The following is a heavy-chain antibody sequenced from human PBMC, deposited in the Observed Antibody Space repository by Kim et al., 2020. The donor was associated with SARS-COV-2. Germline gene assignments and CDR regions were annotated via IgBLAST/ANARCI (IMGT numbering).Heavy chain of an antibody. V-gene: IGHV3-21*01. J-gene: IGHJ5*02. Sequence: SVKRRLTISRDNAKNSLYLQMNSLRAEDTAVYYCAREGSIAAAGIRWFDPWGQGTLVTVSS. D-gene: IGHD6-13*01. CDR3: AREGSIAAAGIRWFDP.